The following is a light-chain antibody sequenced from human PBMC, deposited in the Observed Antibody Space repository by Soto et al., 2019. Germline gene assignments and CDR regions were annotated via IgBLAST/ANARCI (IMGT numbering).Light chain of an antibody. J-gene: IGKJ3*01. CDR3: QNCHSAAFT. V-gene: IGKV1-27*01. CDR1: QDISNY. Sequence: DIPMTQSPASLSASIGDSVTITCRASQDISNYLAWYQQRPGKVPQLLIYAASTLQPGVPSRFSGSGSGTEFTLTISSLQPEDVATYYCQNCHSAAFTFGPGTKVDVK. CDR2: AAS.